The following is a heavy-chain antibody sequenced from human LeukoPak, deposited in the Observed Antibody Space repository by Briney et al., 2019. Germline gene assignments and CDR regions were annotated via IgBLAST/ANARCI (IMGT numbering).Heavy chain of an antibody. Sequence: SETLSLTCTVSGGSISSYYWSWIRQPPGKGPEWIGYIYYSGSTNYNPSLTSRVTISVDTSKNQFSLKLSSVTAADTAVYYCARRSTGGGEYYFDYWGQGTLVTVSS. CDR2: IYYSGST. V-gene: IGHV4-59*01. J-gene: IGHJ4*02. CDR3: ARRSTGGGEYYFDY. D-gene: IGHD2-15*01. CDR1: GGSISSYY.